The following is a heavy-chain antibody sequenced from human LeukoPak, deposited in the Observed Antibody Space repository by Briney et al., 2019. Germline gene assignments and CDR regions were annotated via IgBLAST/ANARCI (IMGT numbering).Heavy chain of an antibody. CDR2: VSFYDGKT. Sequence: ASVTVSCKASGYTFTSHGITWVRQAPGQGLEWMGWVSFYDGKTNYAQNVQARVTMTTDTSTNTAYMELRSLRSEDTAVYYCAREAAAGRTNFDYWGQGTLVTVSS. D-gene: IGHD6-13*01. J-gene: IGHJ4*02. V-gene: IGHV1-18*01. CDR1: GYTFTSHG. CDR3: AREAAAGRTNFDY.